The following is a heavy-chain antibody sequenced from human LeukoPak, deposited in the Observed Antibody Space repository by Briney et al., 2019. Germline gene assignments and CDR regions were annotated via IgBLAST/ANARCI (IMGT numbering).Heavy chain of an antibody. CDR2: INPNSGGT. D-gene: IGHD3-22*01. CDR1: EYTFTGYY. V-gene: IGHV1-2*02. CDR3: ARGETYYYDSSGYYLPNDAFDI. Sequence: ASVKVSCKASEYTFTGYYMHWVRQAPGQGLECMGWINPNSGGTNYAQKFQGRVTMTRDTSISTAYMELSRLRSDDTAVYYCARGETYYYDSSGYYLPNDAFDIWGQGTMVTVSS. J-gene: IGHJ3*02.